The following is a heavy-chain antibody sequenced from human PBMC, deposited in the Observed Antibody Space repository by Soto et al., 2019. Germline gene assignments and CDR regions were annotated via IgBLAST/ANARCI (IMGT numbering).Heavy chain of an antibody. D-gene: IGHD4-17*01. V-gene: IGHV4-34*01. J-gene: IGHJ4*02. CDR3: TRGGHGDSVARFEY. CDR2: INHSGST. Sequence: PSETLSLTYAVYGGSFSGYYWSWIRQPPGKGLEWIGEINHSGSTNYNPSLKSRVTISVDTSKNQFSLKLSSVTPEDTAVYYCTRGGHGDSVARFEYWGQGTLVTVSS. CDR1: GGSFSGYY.